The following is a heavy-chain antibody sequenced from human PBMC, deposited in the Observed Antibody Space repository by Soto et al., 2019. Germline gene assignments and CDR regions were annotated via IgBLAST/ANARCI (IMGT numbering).Heavy chain of an antibody. Sequence: QLQLQESGPGLVKPSETLSLTCTVSSDSIAGENWWSWVRQPPGMGLEWIGEIYHTGGTNYNPSLKSRVTMEVDKSKNQFSLKLISATAADPAVYYCARVFSSGSGWMYYFDFWGQGTLVSVSS. CDR1: SDSIAGENW. J-gene: IGHJ4*02. V-gene: IGHV4-4*02. D-gene: IGHD6-25*01. CDR2: IYHTGGT. CDR3: ARVFSSGSGWMYYFDF.